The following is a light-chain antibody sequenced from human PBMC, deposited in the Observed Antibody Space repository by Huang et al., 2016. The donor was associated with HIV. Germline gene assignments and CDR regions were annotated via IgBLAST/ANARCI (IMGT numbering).Light chain of an antibody. CDR1: QNVGTS. J-gene: IGKJ4*01. CDR2: DVS. Sequence: IRMTQSPSSLSASTGDRVTITCRASQNVGTSLAWYQQRPGRAPVLLIYDVSTLQRGVPSRFSGSGSRTVFTLTIGCLQVEDAATYYCQHSDGLSPLTFGGGT. CDR3: QHSDGLSPLT. V-gene: IGKV1-8*01.